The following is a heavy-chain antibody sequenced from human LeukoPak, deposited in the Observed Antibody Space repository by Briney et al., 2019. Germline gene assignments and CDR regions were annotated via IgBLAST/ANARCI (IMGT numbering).Heavy chain of an antibody. CDR1: GYTFTSYG. V-gene: IGHV1-18*01. Sequence: GASVKVSCKASGYTFTSYGISSVRQSPGQGLEWMGWISAYNGNTNYAQKLQGRVTMTTDTSTSTAYMEMRSLRSDDTAGYYCARDKKPNYSSSWYGGWGSYYYYDYMDVWGKGTTVTVSS. J-gene: IGHJ6*03. D-gene: IGHD6-13*01. CDR3: ARDKKPNYSSSWYGGWGSYYYYDYMDV. CDR2: ISAYNGNT.